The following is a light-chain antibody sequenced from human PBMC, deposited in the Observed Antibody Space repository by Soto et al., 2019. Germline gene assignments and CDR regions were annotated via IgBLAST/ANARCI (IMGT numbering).Light chain of an antibody. J-gene: IGLJ2*01. V-gene: IGLV2-11*01. Sequence: QSALTQPRSVSGSPGQSVTISCTGTSRDVGGYNYVSWYQQHPGKAPKLMIYDVSKRPSGVPDRFSGSKSGNTASLTISGLQAEDEADYYCCSYAGSYTHVVFGGGTKVTVL. CDR1: SRDVGGYNY. CDR2: DVS. CDR3: CSYAGSYTHVV.